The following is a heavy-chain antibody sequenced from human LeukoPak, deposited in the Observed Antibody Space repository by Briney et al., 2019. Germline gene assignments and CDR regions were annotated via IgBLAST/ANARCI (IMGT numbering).Heavy chain of an antibody. Sequence: GASVKVSCKASGGTFSSYAITRVRQATGQGLEWVGGILPSFGTAKYAQSFQGRVTITADESTTTAYMDLSSLRSEDTAVYYCARGGNSGNYRRPFDYWGQGTLVTVSS. D-gene: IGHD1-26*01. CDR2: ILPSFGTA. J-gene: IGHJ4*02. CDR1: GGTFSSYA. CDR3: ARGGNSGNYRRPFDY. V-gene: IGHV1-69*13.